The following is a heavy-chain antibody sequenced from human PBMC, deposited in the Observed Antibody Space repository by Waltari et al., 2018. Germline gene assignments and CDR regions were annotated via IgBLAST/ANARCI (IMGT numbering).Heavy chain of an antibody. CDR2: IIPILGIV. CDR1: GATFSSSA. D-gene: IGHD1-26*01. Sequence: QVQLVQSGAEVKKPGSSVKVSCKASGATFSSSAISWVRQAPGQGLEWMGRIIPILGIVNYAQKFQGRVTITADKSTSTAYMELSSLRSEDTAVYYCARDPYSGSYYGYYGMDVWGQGTTVTVSS. CDR3: ARDPYSGSYYGYYGMDV. V-gene: IGHV1-69*04. J-gene: IGHJ6*02.